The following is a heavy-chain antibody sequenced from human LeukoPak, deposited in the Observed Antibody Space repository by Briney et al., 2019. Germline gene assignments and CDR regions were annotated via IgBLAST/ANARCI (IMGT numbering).Heavy chain of an antibody. CDR2: IKQDGTEK. CDR3: ARFTGAFDI. D-gene: IGHD4-11*01. Sequence: GGSLRLSCAASGFTFSTYWMSWVRQAPGKGLEWVANIKQDGTEKYYVDSVKGRFTISRDNAKKSLYLQMNSLRAEDTAVYYCARFTGAFDIWGQGTMVTVSS. CDR1: GFTFSTYW. V-gene: IGHV3-7*01. J-gene: IGHJ3*02.